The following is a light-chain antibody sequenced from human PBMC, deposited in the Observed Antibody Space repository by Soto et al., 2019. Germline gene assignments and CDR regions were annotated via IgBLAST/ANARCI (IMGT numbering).Light chain of an antibody. CDR1: QSVSSSS. J-gene: IGKJ1*01. Sequence: ELVLTQSPGTLSLSPGARATLSCRASQSVSSSSLAWYQQKRGQAPRLLIHDASSRATGIPDRFSGSGSGTDFTLTISRLEPEDFAVYDCQQYSTSPTFGQGTKVDIK. CDR2: DAS. CDR3: QQYSTSPT. V-gene: IGKV3-20*01.